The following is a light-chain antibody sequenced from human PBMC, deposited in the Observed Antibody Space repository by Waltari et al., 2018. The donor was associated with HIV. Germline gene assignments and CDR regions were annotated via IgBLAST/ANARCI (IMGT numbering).Light chain of an antibody. CDR1: ENIDTN. V-gene: IGKV3-15*01. CDR2: GAS. CDR3: QQYYRIPWT. J-gene: IGKJ1*01. Sequence: EIVMTQSPITLSLSPGERATLSCRASENIDTNLAWYQQTLGQAPRLLMYGASTRATGIPARFSGSGSGRDFTLTISSLQSEDFATFYCQQYYRIPWTFGQGTKVEIK.